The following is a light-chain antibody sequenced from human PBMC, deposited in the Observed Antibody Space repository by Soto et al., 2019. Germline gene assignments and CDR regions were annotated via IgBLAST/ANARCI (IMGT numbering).Light chain of an antibody. CDR1: QSVGSN. V-gene: IGKV3-15*01. CDR2: GAS. CDR3: QQYNTWPPDRT. Sequence: EIVMTQSPATLSVSPGERATLSCRASQSVGSNLAWYQQKPGQAPRLLIYGASTRATGIPARFSGSGSRTEFTLTISGLQSEDFAIYFCQQYNTWPPDRTFGQGTKVETK. J-gene: IGKJ1*01.